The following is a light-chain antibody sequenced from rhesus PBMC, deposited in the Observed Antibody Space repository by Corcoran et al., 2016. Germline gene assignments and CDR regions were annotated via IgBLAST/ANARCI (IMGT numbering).Light chain of an antibody. V-gene: IGKV1-33*02. J-gene: IGKJ1*01. CDR1: QGITNA. CDR2: EAS. Sequence: DIQMTQSPSSLSASVGDRVTITCRASQGITNALAWYQQKPGENPKLLIYEASSLQMGIPSRFSGSGSGTDFTLTISSLQSEDFATYYCQHYYSTPPTFGQGTKVEIK. CDR3: QHYYSTPPT.